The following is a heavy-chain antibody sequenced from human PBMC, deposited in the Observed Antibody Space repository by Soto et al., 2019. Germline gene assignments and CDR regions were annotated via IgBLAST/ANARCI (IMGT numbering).Heavy chain of an antibody. V-gene: IGHV3-74*01. CDR1: GFIFDSDW. J-gene: IGHJ6*02. D-gene: IGHD3-16*02. Sequence: PGGSLRLSCAASGFIFDSDWMHWVRQAPGQGLVWVSRINTDGSGTSYADSVKGRFTISRDNAKNMVYLQMNSLRAEDTAVYYCAREIMITCGGVIAPAYGMDVWGQGTTVTVSS. CDR2: INTDGSGT. CDR3: AREIMITCGGVIAPAYGMDV.